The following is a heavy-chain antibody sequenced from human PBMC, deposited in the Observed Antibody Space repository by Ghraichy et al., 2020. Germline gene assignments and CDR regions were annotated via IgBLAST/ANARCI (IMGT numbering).Heavy chain of an antibody. CDR3: ARFGGLLWFGELSKNWFDP. D-gene: IGHD3-10*01. Sequence: SETLSLTCTVSGGSISSYYWSWIRQPPGKGLEWIGYIYYSGSTNYNPSLKSRVTISVDTSKNQFSLKLSSVTAADTAVYYCARFGGLLWFGELSKNWFDPWGQGTLVTVSS. CDR1: GGSISSYY. CDR2: IYYSGST. J-gene: IGHJ5*02. V-gene: IGHV4-59*01.